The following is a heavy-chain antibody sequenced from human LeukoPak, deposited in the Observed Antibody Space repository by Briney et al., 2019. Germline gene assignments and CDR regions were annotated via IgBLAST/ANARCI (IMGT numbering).Heavy chain of an antibody. CDR1: TLTFSRMG. CDR3: APQTMILVL. J-gene: IGHJ4*02. Sequence: GGSLRLSCAASTLTFSRMGMHWVRQAPGKGLEWVANIKEDGSTTDYVDSVKGRFTISRDNAKNSVFLQMNSLRAEDTAVYYCAPQTMILVLGGQGTLVTVSS. CDR2: IKEDGSTT. D-gene: IGHD3-22*01. V-gene: IGHV3-7*01.